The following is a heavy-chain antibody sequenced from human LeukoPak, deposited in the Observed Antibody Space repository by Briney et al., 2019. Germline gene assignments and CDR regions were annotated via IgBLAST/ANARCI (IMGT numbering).Heavy chain of an antibody. V-gene: IGHV1-69*06. CDR2: IIPIFGTA. CDR3: ARGALGGYYGSGSYYILPYYYYYYMDV. D-gene: IGHD3-10*01. CDR1: GGTFSSYA. Sequence: SVNVSCKASGGTFSSYAISWVRQAPGQGLEWMGGIIPIFGTANYAQKFQGRVTITADKSTSTAYMELSSLRSEDTAVYYCARGALGGYYGSGSYYILPYYYYYYMDVWGKGTTVTISS. J-gene: IGHJ6*03.